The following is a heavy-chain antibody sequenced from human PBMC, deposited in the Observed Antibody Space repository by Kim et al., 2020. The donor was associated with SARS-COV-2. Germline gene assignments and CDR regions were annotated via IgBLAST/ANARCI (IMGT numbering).Heavy chain of an antibody. V-gene: IGHV4-39*01. D-gene: IGHD6-19*01. J-gene: IGHJ4*02. CDR3: AGLDRLAVAAAFDY. Sequence: NPSLKSRVTISVDTSKNQFSLKLSSVTAADTAVYYCAGLDRLAVAAAFDYWGQGTLVTVSS.